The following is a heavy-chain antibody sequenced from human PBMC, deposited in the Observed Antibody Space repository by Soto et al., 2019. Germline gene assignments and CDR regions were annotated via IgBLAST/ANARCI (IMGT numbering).Heavy chain of an antibody. Sequence: GGSLRLSCAASGFTFSSYAMSWVRQAPGKGLEWVSAISGSGGSTYYADSVKGRFTISRDNSKNTLYLQMNSLRAEDTAVYYCAKDSGLSRATTGTTKGYYGMDVWGQGTTVTVSS. CDR3: AKDSGLSRATTGTTKGYYGMDV. CDR1: GFTFSSYA. J-gene: IGHJ6*02. CDR2: ISGSGGST. D-gene: IGHD1-1*01. V-gene: IGHV3-23*01.